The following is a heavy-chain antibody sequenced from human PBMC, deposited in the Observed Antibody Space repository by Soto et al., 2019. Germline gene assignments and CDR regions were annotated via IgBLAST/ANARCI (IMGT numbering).Heavy chain of an antibody. J-gene: IGHJ6*02. D-gene: IGHD3-10*01. CDR3: ARDPRSGYYGMDV. V-gene: IGHV3-30-3*01. Sequence: SGGSLRLSCAASGFTFSSYAMHWVRQAPGKGLEWVAVISYDGSNKYYADSVKGRFTISRDNSKNTLYLQMNSLRAEDTAVYYCARDPRSGYYGMDVWGQGTTVTVSS. CDR1: GFTFSSYA. CDR2: ISYDGSNK.